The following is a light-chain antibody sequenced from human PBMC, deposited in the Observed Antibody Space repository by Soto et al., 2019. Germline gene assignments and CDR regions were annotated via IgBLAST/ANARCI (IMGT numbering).Light chain of an antibody. Sequence: QSALTQPASVSGSPGQSITISCTGTSSDIGSQNFVSWPQQRPGKAPKFIIYGVTNRPSGVSNRFSGSKSGNTASLTISGLQADDEADYYCSSYSTSYTWVFGGGTKLTVL. V-gene: IGLV2-14*01. CDR1: SSDIGSQNF. CDR3: SSYSTSYTWV. J-gene: IGLJ3*02. CDR2: GVT.